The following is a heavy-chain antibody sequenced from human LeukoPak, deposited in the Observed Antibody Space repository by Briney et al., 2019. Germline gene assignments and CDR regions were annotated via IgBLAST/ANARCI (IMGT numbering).Heavy chain of an antibody. V-gene: IGHV3-7*01. J-gene: IGHJ6*03. CDR1: GFTFSTYR. D-gene: IGHD2-15*01. CDR3: AKTGRKSRGVDIVRKKETGYYYYLDV. CDR2: IKQDGSEK. Sequence: PGGSPRLSCAASGFTFSTYRMSWVRQAPGKGLEWVANIKQDGSEKYYVDSVKGRFTISRDNTKNSLYLQMNSLRVEDTAVYYCAKTGRKSRGVDIVRKKETGYYYYLDVWGEGTTVTVSS.